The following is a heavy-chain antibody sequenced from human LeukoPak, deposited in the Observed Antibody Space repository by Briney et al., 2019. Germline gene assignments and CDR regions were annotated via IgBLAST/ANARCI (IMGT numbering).Heavy chain of an antibody. CDR1: GGSISSADSY. D-gene: IGHD3-3*01. CDR2: IYHSGSA. V-gene: IGHV4-30-4*01. J-gene: IGHJ3*02. Sequence: SETLSLTCTVSGGSISSADSYWSYIRQPPGKGLEWIGYIYHSGSAYFNPSLKSRVLLSIDTSKNQFSLKLNSVTAADTAVYYCARPYYDFWSGYSHAFDIWGQGTMVTVSS. CDR3: ARPYYDFWSGYSHAFDI.